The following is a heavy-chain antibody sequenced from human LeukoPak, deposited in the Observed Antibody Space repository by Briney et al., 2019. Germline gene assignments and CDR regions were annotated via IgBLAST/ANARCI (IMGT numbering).Heavy chain of an antibody. V-gene: IGHV1-18*01. CDR2: ISAYNGNT. Sequence: ASVKVSCKASGYTFTSYGISWVRQAPGQGLEWMGWISAYNGNTNYAQKLQGRVTMTTDTSTSTAYMELSSLRSEDTAVYYCAVDCSSTSCHDAFDIWGQGTMVTVSS. J-gene: IGHJ3*02. CDR3: AVDCSSTSCHDAFDI. CDR1: GYTFTSYG. D-gene: IGHD2-2*01.